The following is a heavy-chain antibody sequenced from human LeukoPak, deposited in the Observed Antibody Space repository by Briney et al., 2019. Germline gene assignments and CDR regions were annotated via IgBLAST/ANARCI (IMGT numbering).Heavy chain of an antibody. D-gene: IGHD3-22*01. CDR1: GGSISSGGYY. CDR3: ARGGYYYDSSGPKPHAAFDI. V-gene: IGHV4-31*03. Sequence: SQTLSLTCTVSGGSISSGGYYWSWIRQHPGKGLEWIGYIYYSGSTYYNPSLKSRVTISVDTSKNQFSLKLSSVTAADTAVYYCARGGYYYDSSGPKPHAAFDIWGQGTMVTVSS. J-gene: IGHJ3*02. CDR2: IYYSGST.